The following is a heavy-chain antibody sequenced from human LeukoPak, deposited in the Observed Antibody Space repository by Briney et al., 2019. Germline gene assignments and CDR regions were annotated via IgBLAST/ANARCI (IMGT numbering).Heavy chain of an antibody. CDR1: GFTFSNAW. CDR2: IKQDGSEK. V-gene: IGHV3-7*02. Sequence: GGSLRLSCAASGFTFSNAWMSWVRQAPGKGLEWVANIKQDGSEKYYVDSVKGRFTISRDNAKNSLYLQMNSLRAEDTAVYYCASQDSSGYYRFYFDYWGQGTLVTVSS. J-gene: IGHJ4*02. D-gene: IGHD3-22*01. CDR3: ASQDSSGYYRFYFDY.